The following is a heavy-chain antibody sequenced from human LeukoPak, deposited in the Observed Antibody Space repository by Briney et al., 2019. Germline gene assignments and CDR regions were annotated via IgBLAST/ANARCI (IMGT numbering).Heavy chain of an antibody. CDR1: GGTFSSYA. V-gene: IGHV1-69*05. D-gene: IGHD3-22*01. J-gene: IGHJ1*01. Sequence: ASVKVSCKASGGTFSSYAISWVRQAPGQGLGWMGRIIPIFGTANYAQKFQGRVTITTDESTSTAYMELSSLRSEDTAVYYCARDPDYYDSSGYLGEYFQHWGQGTLVTVSS. CDR2: IIPIFGTA. CDR3: ARDPDYYDSSGYLGEYFQH.